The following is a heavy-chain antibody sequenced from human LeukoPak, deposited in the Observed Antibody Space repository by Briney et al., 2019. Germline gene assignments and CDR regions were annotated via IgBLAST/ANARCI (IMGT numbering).Heavy chain of an antibody. CDR2: IYYSGST. CDR3: ARVEQQLVMGGWFDP. J-gene: IGHJ5*02. Sequence: PSETLSLTCTVSGGSISSYYWSWIRQPPGKGLEWIGYIYYSGSTNYNPSLKSRVTISVDTSKNQFSLKLSSVTAAGTAVYYCARVEQQLVMGGWFDPWGQGTLVTVSS. CDR1: GGSISSYY. D-gene: IGHD6-13*01. V-gene: IGHV4-59*01.